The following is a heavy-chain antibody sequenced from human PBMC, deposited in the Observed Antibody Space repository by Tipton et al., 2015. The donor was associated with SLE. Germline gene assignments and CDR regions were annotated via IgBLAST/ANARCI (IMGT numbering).Heavy chain of an antibody. D-gene: IGHD5-24*01. CDR3: ATRRDGYNYGGFDI. J-gene: IGHJ3*02. Sequence: GSLRLSCEASGFTFSSYAMYWVRQAPGKGLEYVSAITTNGGSTFYADSVKGRFTISRDNSKNTLYLQMGSLRAEDTAVYYCATRRDGYNYGGFDIWGQGTMVTVSS. CDR1: GFTFSSYA. CDR2: ITTNGGST. V-gene: IGHV3-64*02.